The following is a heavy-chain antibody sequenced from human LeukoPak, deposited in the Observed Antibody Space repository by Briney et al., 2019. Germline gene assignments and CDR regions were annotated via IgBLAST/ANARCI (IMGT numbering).Heavy chain of an antibody. V-gene: IGHV3-7*01. J-gene: IGHJ2*01. CDR1: GFTFSSYW. D-gene: IGHD3-22*01. Sequence: GGSLRLSCAASGFTFSSYWMSWVRQAPGKGLEWVANIKQDGSEKYYVDSVKGRFTISRDNAKNSLYLQMNSLRAEDTAVYYCARVAEDSSGYHHFGLFCYFDLWGRGTLATVSS. CDR3: ARVAEDSSGYHHFGLFCYFDL. CDR2: IKQDGSEK.